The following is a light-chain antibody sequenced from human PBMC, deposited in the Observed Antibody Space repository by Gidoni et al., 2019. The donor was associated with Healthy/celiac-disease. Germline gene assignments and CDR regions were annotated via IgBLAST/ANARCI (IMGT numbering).Light chain of an antibody. V-gene: IGKV1-6*01. CDR2: AAS. CDR3: LQNYNYPWT. J-gene: IGKJ1*01. CDR1: QGIRND. Sequence: IQMTQSPSSVSASVGDRVTITCRASQGIRNDLGWYQQKPGKAPKLLIYAASSLQSGVPSRFSGCGSVTDFTLTISRLQPEDFSTYYCLQNYNYPWTFGQGTKVEIK.